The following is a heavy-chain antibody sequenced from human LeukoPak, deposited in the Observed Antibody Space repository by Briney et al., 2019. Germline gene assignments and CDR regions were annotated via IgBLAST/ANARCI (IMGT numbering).Heavy chain of an antibody. CDR3: ARLGPVTKDHYCDY. CDR1: GGSISSSSYY. Sequence: SETLSLTCTVSGGSISSSSYYWGWIRQPPGKGLEWIGSIYYSGSTYYNPSLKSRVTISVDTSKNQFSLKLSSVTAADTAVYFCARLGPVTKDHYCDYWGQGTLVTVSS. J-gene: IGHJ4*02. V-gene: IGHV4-39*01. D-gene: IGHD4-17*01. CDR2: IYYSGST.